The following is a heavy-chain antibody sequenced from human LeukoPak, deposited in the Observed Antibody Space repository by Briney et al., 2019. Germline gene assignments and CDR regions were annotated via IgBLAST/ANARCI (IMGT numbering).Heavy chain of an antibody. V-gene: IGHV3-23*01. J-gene: IGHJ2*01. Sequence: GGSLRLSCEASGFTFSAYAMSWVRQSPGKGLEWVSAISGPGDNTYYADSVKGRFTISRDNSKATVYLQVNSLRAEDTASYYCAKGRGYNKNWYFDFWGRGTLVTVSS. D-gene: IGHD3-22*01. CDR1: GFTFSAYA. CDR3: AKGRGYNKNWYFDF. CDR2: ISGPGDNT.